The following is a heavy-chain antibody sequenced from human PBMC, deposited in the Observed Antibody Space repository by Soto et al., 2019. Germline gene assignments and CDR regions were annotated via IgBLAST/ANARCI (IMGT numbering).Heavy chain of an antibody. D-gene: IGHD6-13*01. CDR3: VRRHVSATGIDWFDP. Sequence: ASVKVSCKASGCTFTSYGIHWVRQAPGQRLEWMGWINAANGDTKYSPKFQGRVTITRDTSASTAYMGLSSPRSEDTAVYYCVRRHVSATGIDWFDPWGQGTLVTVSS. CDR2: INAANGDT. J-gene: IGHJ5*02. CDR1: GCTFTSYG. V-gene: IGHV1-3*01.